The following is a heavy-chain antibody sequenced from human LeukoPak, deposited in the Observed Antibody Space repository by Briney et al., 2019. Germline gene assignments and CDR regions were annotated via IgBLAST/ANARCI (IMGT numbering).Heavy chain of an antibody. CDR3: AKESGGWPVS. CDR2: IYYTGIT. D-gene: IGHD6-19*01. Sequence: SETLSLSCDVSGIPIDVGYCSWFRQPPGKGLQWIGQIYYTGITNYNPSLTSRVTISIQVMKHPLSLTMTSVTAADTAVYFCAKESGGWPVSWGEGTLVTVSS. CDR1: GIPIDVGY. V-gene: IGHV4-59*08. J-gene: IGHJ5*02.